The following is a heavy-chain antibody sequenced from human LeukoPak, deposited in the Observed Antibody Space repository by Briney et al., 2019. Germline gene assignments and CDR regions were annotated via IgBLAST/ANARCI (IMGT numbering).Heavy chain of an antibody. CDR3: AREDYYDSSGPNWFDP. Sequence: PGGSLRLSCAASGFTSSSYAMHWVRQAPGKGLEWVAVISYDGSNKYYADSVKGRFTISRDNSKNTLYLQMNSLRAEDTAVYYCAREDYYDSSGPNWFDPWGQGTLVTVSS. J-gene: IGHJ5*02. D-gene: IGHD3-22*01. CDR1: GFTSSSYA. V-gene: IGHV3-30-3*01. CDR2: ISYDGSNK.